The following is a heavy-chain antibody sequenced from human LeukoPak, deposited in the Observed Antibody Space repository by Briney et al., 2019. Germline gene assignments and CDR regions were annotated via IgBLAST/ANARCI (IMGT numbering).Heavy chain of an antibody. Sequence: GSLRLSCAASGFTFSSHIMNWVRQAPMKGLEWVSSIGTDGSYIYYADSVQGRFTISRDNAKNSLYLQTNSLTAEDTAVYYCARKMKTGDRVGTFDIWGQGTMVTVSS. CDR2: IGTDGSYI. J-gene: IGHJ3*02. V-gene: IGHV3-21*01. CDR3: ARKMKTGDRVGTFDI. D-gene: IGHD1-1*01. CDR1: GFTFSSHI.